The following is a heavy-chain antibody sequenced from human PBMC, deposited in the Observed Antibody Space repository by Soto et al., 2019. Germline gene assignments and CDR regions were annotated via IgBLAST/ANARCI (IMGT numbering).Heavy chain of an antibody. J-gene: IGHJ4*02. CDR3: ARVAGGYCSGGSCYALDY. D-gene: IGHD2-15*01. V-gene: IGHV4-61*01. CDR2: IYYSGST. CDR1: GGSVSSGSCY. Sequence: QVQLQESGPGLVKPSETLSLTCTVSGGSVSSGSCYWSWIRQPPGKGLEWIGYIYYSGSTNYNPSLKSRVTISVDTSKNQFSLKLSSVTAADTAVYYCARVAGGYCSGGSCYALDYWGQGTLVTVSS.